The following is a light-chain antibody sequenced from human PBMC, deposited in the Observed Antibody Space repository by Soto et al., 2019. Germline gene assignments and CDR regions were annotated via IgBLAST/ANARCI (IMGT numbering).Light chain of an antibody. Sequence: QSALTQPRSVSGSPGQSVTISCTGTSSDVGRYDYVSWYQHHSGKAPKLLIYDVNKWPSGVPDRFSGSKSGNTASLSISGLQAEDEADYYCCSKAGTSTAVFGGGTKVTVL. V-gene: IGLV2-11*01. J-gene: IGLJ2*01. CDR3: CSKAGTSTAV. CDR2: DVN. CDR1: SSDVGRYDY.